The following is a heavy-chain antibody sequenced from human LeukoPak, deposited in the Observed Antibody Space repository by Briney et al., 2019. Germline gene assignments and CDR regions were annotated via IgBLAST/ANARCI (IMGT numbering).Heavy chain of an antibody. CDR1: GFTFSSYG. CDR3: ARDGVPPYYYDSSGYLGV. V-gene: IGHV3-33*01. J-gene: IGHJ4*02. Sequence: PGGSLRLSCAASGFTFSSYGMHWVRQAPGKGLEWVAVIWCDGSNKYYADSVKGRFTISRDNSKNTLYLQMNSLRAEDTAVYYCARDGVPPYYYDSSGYLGVWGQGTLVTVSS. D-gene: IGHD3-22*01. CDR2: IWCDGSNK.